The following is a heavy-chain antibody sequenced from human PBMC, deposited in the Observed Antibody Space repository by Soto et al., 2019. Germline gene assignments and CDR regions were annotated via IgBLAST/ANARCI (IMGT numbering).Heavy chain of an antibody. CDR2: INPNSGGT. D-gene: IGHD2-8*01. CDR1: GYTFTGYY. J-gene: IGHJ4*02. Sequence: ASVKVSCKASGYTFTGYYMHWVRQAPGQGLEWMGWINPNSGGTNYAQKFQGRVTMTRDTSISTAYMELSRLRSDDTAVYYCARVPTNEYVRDPGDYWGQGTLVTVSS. CDR3: ARVPTNEYVRDPGDY. V-gene: IGHV1-2*02.